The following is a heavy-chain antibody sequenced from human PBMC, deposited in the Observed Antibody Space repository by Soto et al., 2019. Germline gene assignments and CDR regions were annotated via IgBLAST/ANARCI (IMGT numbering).Heavy chain of an antibody. CDR2: IWYDGSNK. Sequence: QVQLVESGGGVVQPGRSLRLSCAASGFTFSSYGMHWVRQAPGKGLEWVAVIWYDGSNKYYADSVKGRFTISRDNSKNTLYLQMNSLRAEDTAVYYCARDSIASIAAREFDYWGQGTLVTVSS. V-gene: IGHV3-33*01. CDR3: ARDSIASIAAREFDY. J-gene: IGHJ4*02. CDR1: GFTFSSYG. D-gene: IGHD6-6*01.